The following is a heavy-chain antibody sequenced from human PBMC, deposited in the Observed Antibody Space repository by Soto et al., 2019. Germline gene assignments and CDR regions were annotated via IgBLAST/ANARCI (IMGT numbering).Heavy chain of an antibody. V-gene: IGHV1-8*01. CDR1: GYTFTSYD. Sequence: ASVKVSCKASGYTFTSYDINWARQATGQGLEWMGWMNPNSGNTGYAQKFQGRVTMTRNTSISTAYMELSSLRSEDTAVYYCARDGYCSCGSCYKTSNWFAPWGQGTLVTVSS. J-gene: IGHJ5*02. D-gene: IGHD2-15*01. CDR3: ARDGYCSCGSCYKTSNWFAP. CDR2: MNPNSGNT.